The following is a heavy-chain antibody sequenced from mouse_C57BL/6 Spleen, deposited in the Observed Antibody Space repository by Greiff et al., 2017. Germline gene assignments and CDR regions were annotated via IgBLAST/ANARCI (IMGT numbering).Heavy chain of an antibody. CDR1: GYSFTSYY. CDR3: AREDYDEGGDYAMDY. V-gene: IGHV1-66*01. D-gene: IGHD2-4*01. J-gene: IGHJ4*01. Sequence: QVQLQQSGPELVKPGASVKISCKASGYSFTSYYIHWVKQRPGQGLEWIGWIYPGSGNTKYNEKFKGKATLTADTSSSTAYMQLSSLTSEDSAVYYCAREDYDEGGDYAMDYWGQGTSVTVSS. CDR2: IYPGSGNT.